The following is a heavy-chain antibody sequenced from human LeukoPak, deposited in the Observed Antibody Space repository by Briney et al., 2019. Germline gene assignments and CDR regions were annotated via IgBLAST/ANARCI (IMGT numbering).Heavy chain of an antibody. CDR2: INPNSGGT. CDR1: GYTFTGYY. Sequence: ASVKVSCKASGYTFTGYYMHWVRQAPGQGLEWMGWINPNSGGTNYAQKFQGRVTMTRDTSISTAYMELSRLRSDDTAVYYCARDGTLTRGYSYGYWGLTARSWFDPWGQGTLVTVSS. CDR3: ARDGTLTRGYSYGYWGLTARSWFDP. J-gene: IGHJ5*02. D-gene: IGHD5-18*01. V-gene: IGHV1-2*02.